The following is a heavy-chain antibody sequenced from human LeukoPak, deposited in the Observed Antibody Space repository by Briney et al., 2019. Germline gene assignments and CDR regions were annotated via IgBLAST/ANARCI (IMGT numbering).Heavy chain of an antibody. J-gene: IGHJ4*02. CDR3: ARGLAATADRALDY. CDR2: IYSSGNT. Sequence: SETLSLTCTVSGGSIRNYYWSWIRQPAGKGLEWIGRIYSSGNTDYNPSLKGRVTMSLDTSKNQFSLKVNSVTAADTAVYYCARGLAATADRALDYWGQGTLVTVSS. CDR1: GGSIRNYY. D-gene: IGHD6-13*01. V-gene: IGHV4-4*07.